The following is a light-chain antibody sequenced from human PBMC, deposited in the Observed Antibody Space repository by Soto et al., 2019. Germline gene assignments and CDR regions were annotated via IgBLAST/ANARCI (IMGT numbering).Light chain of an antibody. Sequence: EIVLTQSPATLSLSPGERATLSCRASQSVSSYLAWYQQKPGQAPRLLIYGSSTRATGIPARFSGSGSGTEVTLTISSLQSEDFAVYYCQQYNIWPLTFGGGTKVDIK. J-gene: IGKJ4*01. V-gene: IGKV3-15*01. CDR1: QSVSSY. CDR2: GSS. CDR3: QQYNIWPLT.